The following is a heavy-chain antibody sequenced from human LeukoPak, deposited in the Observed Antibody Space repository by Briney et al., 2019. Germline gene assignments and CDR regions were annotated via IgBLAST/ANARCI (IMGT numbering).Heavy chain of an antibody. J-gene: IGHJ4*02. D-gene: IGHD1-26*01. CDR2: TYYRSKWYY. V-gene: IGHV6-1*01. CDR3: ARDPVGGSTIFDC. Sequence: SQTLSLTFAISGDSVSSNSAAWNWIRQSPSRGLEWLGRTYYRSKWYYDYAVAVKSRISINPDTSKNQFSLQLSSVTPEDTAVYYCARDPVGGSTIFDCWGQGTLVTVSS. CDR1: GDSVSSNSAA.